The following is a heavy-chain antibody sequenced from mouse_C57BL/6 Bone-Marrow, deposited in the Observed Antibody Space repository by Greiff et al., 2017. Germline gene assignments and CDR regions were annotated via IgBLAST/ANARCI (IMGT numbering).Heavy chain of an antibody. CDR3: ARDLPSSSTDWYFDV. V-gene: IGHV1-9*01. Sequence: QLQQSGAELMKPGASVKLSCKATGYTFTGYWIEWVKQRPGHGLEWIGEILPGSGSTNYNEKFKGKATFTADTSSNTAYRQLSSLTTEDSAIYYCARDLPSSSTDWYFDVWGTGTTVTVSS. J-gene: IGHJ1*03. CDR1: GYTFTGYW. D-gene: IGHD1-1*01. CDR2: ILPGSGST.